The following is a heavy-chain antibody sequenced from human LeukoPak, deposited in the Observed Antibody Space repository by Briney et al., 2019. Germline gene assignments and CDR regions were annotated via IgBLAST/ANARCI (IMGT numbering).Heavy chain of an antibody. D-gene: IGHD3-3*01. CDR3: ARVVTIFGVGGMDV. Sequence: SETLSLTCTVSGGSISSGSYYWSWIRQPAGKGLEWIGRIHTSGSTNYNPSLKRRATISVDTSKNQFSLKLSSVTAADTAVYYCARVVTIFGVGGMDVWGQGTTVTVSS. CDR1: GGSISSGSYY. CDR2: IHTSGST. J-gene: IGHJ6*02. V-gene: IGHV4-61*02.